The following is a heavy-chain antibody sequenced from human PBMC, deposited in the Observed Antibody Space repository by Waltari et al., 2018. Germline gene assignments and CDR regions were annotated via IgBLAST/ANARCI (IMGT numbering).Heavy chain of an antibody. D-gene: IGHD3-10*01. CDR2: INPDSGDT. J-gene: IGHJ4*02. Sequence: QIRLVQSGAEVKRPGASVKVSCKGIEYTFTAYYLHWVRRAHGQGLEWRGWINPDSGDTICEQNCQGRVTMTRDMSISTAYMELTRLRSDDTAIYYCARGGRFREFNYLDYWGQGSPVTVSS. V-gene: IGHV1-2*02. CDR3: ARGGRFREFNYLDY. CDR1: EYTFTAYY.